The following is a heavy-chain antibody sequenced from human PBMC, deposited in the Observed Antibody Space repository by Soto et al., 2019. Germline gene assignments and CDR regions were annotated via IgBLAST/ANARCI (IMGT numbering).Heavy chain of an antibody. J-gene: IGHJ6*03. CDR3: AKDPGGNYGLYYYYYYYMDV. D-gene: IGHD4-4*01. Sequence: GGSLRLSCAASGFTFSSYAMSWVRQTPGKGLEWVAVISYDGSDKYYADSVKGRFTISRDNSKNTLYLQMNTLRAEDTAVYYCAKDPGGNYGLYYYYYYYMDVWGKGTTVTVSS. V-gene: IGHV3-30*18. CDR2: ISYDGSDK. CDR1: GFTFSSYA.